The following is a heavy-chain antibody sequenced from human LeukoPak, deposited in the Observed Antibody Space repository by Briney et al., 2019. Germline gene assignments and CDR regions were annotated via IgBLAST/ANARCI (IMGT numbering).Heavy chain of an antibody. J-gene: IGHJ4*02. CDR1: GYTFTSYY. V-gene: IGHV1-46*01. CDR3: ARDTGLWCSGGSCYSGYFDY. CDR2: INPSGGST. Sequence: GASVKVSCKASGYTFTSYYMHWVRQAPGQGLEWMGIINPSGGSTSYAQKFQGRVTITADESTSTAYMELSSLRSEDTAVYYCARDTGLWCSGGSCYSGYFDYWGQGTLVTVSS. D-gene: IGHD2-15*01.